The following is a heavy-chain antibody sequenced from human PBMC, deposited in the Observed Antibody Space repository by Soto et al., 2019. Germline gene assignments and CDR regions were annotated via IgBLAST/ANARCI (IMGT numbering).Heavy chain of an antibody. CDR2: ISGSGGST. Sequence: EVQLLECGGGLVQPGGSLRLSCAASGFTFSNYVMSWVRQAPGKGLEWVSVISGSGGSTYYADPVKGRFTFSRDNSKNTLYLHMNSLRAEDTAVYYCSKRAYSSSPLDCWGHVTLVTVSS. V-gene: IGHV3-23*01. CDR3: SKRAYSSSPLDC. CDR1: GFTFSNYV. D-gene: IGHD6-13*01. J-gene: IGHJ4*01.